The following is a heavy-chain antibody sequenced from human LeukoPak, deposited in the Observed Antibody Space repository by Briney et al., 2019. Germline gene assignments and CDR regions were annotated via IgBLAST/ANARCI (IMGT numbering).Heavy chain of an antibody. CDR3: AGAYYDFWSGYYGPADY. J-gene: IGHJ4*02. CDR2: INHSGST. V-gene: IGHV4-34*01. CDR1: GGSFSGYY. Sequence: SETLSLTCAVYGGSFSGYYWSWIRQPPGKGLEWIGEINHSGSTNYNPSLKSRVTISVDTSKNQFSLKLSSVTAADTAVYYCAGAYYDFWSGYYGPADYWGQGTLVTVSS. D-gene: IGHD3-3*01.